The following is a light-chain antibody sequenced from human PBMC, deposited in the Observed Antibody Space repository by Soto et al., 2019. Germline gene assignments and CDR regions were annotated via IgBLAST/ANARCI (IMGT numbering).Light chain of an antibody. CDR3: QQYGSLIT. Sequence: EIMLTQSPGTLSLTPGERATLSCRASQSVSSGYLAWYQQKPGQALRLLIYGTSSRATGIADRFSGSGSGTDFTLTISRLEPEDLAVYYCQQYGSLITFGQGTRLEIK. CDR2: GTS. J-gene: IGKJ5*01. V-gene: IGKV3-20*01. CDR1: QSVSSGY.